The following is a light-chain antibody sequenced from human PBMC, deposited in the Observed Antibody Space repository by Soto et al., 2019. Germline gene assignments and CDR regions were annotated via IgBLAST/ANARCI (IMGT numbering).Light chain of an antibody. Sequence: DIQMTQSPSTLSASVGDRVTITCRASQSIYTWLAWYQLKPGKAPQFLIFGASILESGVPSRFSGSVSGTDFTLPISSMKPDDFGTYYCQQYKSELFSFGHGTKLEIK. CDR2: GAS. V-gene: IGKV1-5*01. J-gene: IGKJ2*01. CDR1: QSIYTW. CDR3: QQYKSELFS.